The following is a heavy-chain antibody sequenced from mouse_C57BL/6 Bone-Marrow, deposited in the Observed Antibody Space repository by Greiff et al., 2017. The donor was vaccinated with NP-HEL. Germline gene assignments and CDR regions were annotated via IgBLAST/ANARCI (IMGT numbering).Heavy chain of an antibody. Sequence: QVQLKQSGPGLVAPSQSLSITCTVSGFSLTSYAISWVRQPPGKGLEWLGVIWTGGGTTYNSALKSRLSISKDNSKSQVFLKMNSLQTDDTARYYCARTTVVATSDYFDYWGQGTTLTVSS. CDR1: GFSLTSYA. V-gene: IGHV2-9-1*01. J-gene: IGHJ2*01. D-gene: IGHD1-1*01. CDR3: ARTTVVATSDYFDY. CDR2: IWTGGGT.